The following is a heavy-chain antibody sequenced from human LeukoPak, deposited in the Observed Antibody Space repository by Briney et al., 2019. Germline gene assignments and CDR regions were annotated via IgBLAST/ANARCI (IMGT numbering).Heavy chain of an antibody. CDR3: AKVTYGSGTYGAFDS. CDR2: IIPIFGTA. V-gene: IGHV1-69*06. Sequence: SVKVSCKASGGTFSSYAISWVRQAPGQGLEWMGGIIPIFGTANYAQKFQGRVTITADKSTSTAYMELSSLRSEDTAIYYCAKVTYGSGTYGAFDSWGQGTLVTVSS. D-gene: IGHD3-10*01. CDR1: GGTFSSYA. J-gene: IGHJ4*02.